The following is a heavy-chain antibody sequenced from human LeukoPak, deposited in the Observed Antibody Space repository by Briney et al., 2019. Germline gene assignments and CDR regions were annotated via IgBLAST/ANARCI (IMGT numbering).Heavy chain of an antibody. Sequence: GGSLRLSCAASGFTFSSYSMNWVRQAPGKGLEWVSYISSSSSTIYYADSVKGRFTISRDNAKNSLYLQMNSLRAEDTAVYYCARDSSSWSSYFQHWGQGTLVTVSS. CDR3: ARDSSSWSSYFQH. CDR1: GFTFSSYS. V-gene: IGHV3-48*04. CDR2: ISSSSSTI. J-gene: IGHJ1*01. D-gene: IGHD6-13*01.